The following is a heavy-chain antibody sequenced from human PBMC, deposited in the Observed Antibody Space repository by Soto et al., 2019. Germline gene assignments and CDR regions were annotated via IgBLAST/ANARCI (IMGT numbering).Heavy chain of an antibody. V-gene: IGHV1-69*13. D-gene: IGHD3-10*01. CDR1: GGTLTISSHG. J-gene: IGHJ6*02. CDR2: IIAMFGTA. Sequence: SVKVSCKASGGTLTISSHGISWVRQAPGQGLEWMGGIIAMFGTANYAQKFQGRVTITADESTSTAYMELSSLRSEDTAVYYCAIDPTMVRGLIPLPCCGLDVWGQGTTVTSP. CDR3: AIDPTMVRGLIPLPCCGLDV.